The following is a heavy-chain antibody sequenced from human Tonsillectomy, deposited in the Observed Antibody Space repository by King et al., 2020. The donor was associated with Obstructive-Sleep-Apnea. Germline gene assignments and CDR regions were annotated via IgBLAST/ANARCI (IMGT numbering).Heavy chain of an antibody. D-gene: IGHD5-24*01. CDR3: ARGISKMATIRGRYWYFDL. V-gene: IGHV3-13*01. J-gene: IGHJ2*01. Sequence: VQLVESGGGLVQPGGSLRLSCAASGFTFSSYDMHWVRQATGKGLEWVSAIGTAGDTYYPGSVKGRFTISRENARNSLYLQMNSLRAGDTAGYYCARGISKMATIRGRYWYFDLWGRGTLVTVSS. CDR1: GFTFSSYD. CDR2: IGTAGDT.